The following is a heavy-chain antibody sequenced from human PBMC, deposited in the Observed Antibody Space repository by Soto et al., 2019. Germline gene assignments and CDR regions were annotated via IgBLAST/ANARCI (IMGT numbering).Heavy chain of an antibody. V-gene: IGHV4-59*08. CDR1: GGSISSYY. CDR2: IYYSGST. Sequence: QVQLQESGPGLVKPSETLSLTCTVSGGSISSYYWSWIRQPPGKGLEWIGYIYYSGSTNYNPSLKSRVTISVDTSKNQFSLKLSSVTAADTAVYYCARLMTTAYYYYYYMDVWGKGTTVTVSS. CDR3: ARLMTTAYYYYYYMDV. J-gene: IGHJ6*03. D-gene: IGHD4-4*01.